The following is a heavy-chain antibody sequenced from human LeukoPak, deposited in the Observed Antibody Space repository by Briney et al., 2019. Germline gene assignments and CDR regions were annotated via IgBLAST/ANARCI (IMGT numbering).Heavy chain of an antibody. V-gene: IGHV3-23*01. D-gene: IGHD5-18*01. CDR1: GFTFSSYA. J-gene: IGHJ4*02. CDR2: ISGSGGTT. Sequence: AGSLRLSCAASGFTFSSYAMTWVRQAPGKGLEWVSAISGSGGTTYYADSVKGRFTISRDNSWNTLYLQMNSLRADDTAVYYCARGLQEYTYGFDYWGQGTLVTVSS. CDR3: ARGLQEYTYGFDY.